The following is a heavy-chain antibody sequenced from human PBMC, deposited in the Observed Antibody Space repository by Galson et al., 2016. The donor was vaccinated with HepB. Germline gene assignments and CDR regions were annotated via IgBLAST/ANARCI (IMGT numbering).Heavy chain of an antibody. Sequence: CPASGFTFSSYGLHWVGQAPGKGLEWVAFISYDGSNKKYAASVKGRFTISRDNSKKTLYLQMNSLSAEDTAVYYCAKDGRIYCSSASCHDHFHYWGQGTLVTVSS. J-gene: IGHJ4*02. CDR3: AKDGRIYCSSASCHDHFHY. V-gene: IGHV3-30*18. CDR1: GFTFSSYG. D-gene: IGHD2-2*01. CDR2: ISYDGSNK.